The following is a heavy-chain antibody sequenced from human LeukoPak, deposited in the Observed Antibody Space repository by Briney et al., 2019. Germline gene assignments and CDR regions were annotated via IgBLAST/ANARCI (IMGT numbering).Heavy chain of an antibody. V-gene: IGHV4-39*07. CDR3: ARAGERGYNGYDDAFDI. J-gene: IGHJ3*02. CDR2: IYYSGTT. Sequence: PSETLSLTCTVSGGSISGYYWSWIRQPPGKGLEWIGSIYYSGTTYYNPSLKSRVTISVDMSKNQFSLKLSSVTAADTAIYYCARAGERGYNGYDDAFDIWGQGTMVTVSS. D-gene: IGHD5-12*01. CDR1: GGSISGYY.